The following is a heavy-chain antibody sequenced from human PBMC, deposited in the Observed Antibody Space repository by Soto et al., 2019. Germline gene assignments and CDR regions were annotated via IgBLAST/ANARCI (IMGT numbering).Heavy chain of an antibody. CDR1: GGSVSSGSYQ. D-gene: IGHD1-26*01. CDR3: ARDGNGMDV. J-gene: IGHJ6*02. CDR2: IHVSGST. V-gene: IGHV4-61*01. Sequence: SETLSLTCTVSGGSVSSGSYQWTWIRQPPGKGLEWIGYIHVSGSTNDNPSLKGRVTMSIDTSKNQFSLKLSSVTAADTAVYYCARDGNGMDVWGQGTKVTVS.